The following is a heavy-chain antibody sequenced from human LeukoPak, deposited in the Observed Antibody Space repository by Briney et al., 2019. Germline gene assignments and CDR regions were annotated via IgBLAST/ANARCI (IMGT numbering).Heavy chain of an antibody. D-gene: IGHD6-13*01. CDR2: ISSSGSTI. Sequence: GGSLRLSCAASGFTFSSYEMNWVRQAPGKGLEWVSYISSSGSTIYYADSVKGRFTISRDNAKNSLYLQMNSLRAEDTAVYCCASEYSSSWYAPHTYYYYGMDVWGQGTTVTVSS. CDR1: GFTFSSYE. V-gene: IGHV3-48*03. CDR3: ASEYSSSWYAPHTYYYYGMDV. J-gene: IGHJ6*02.